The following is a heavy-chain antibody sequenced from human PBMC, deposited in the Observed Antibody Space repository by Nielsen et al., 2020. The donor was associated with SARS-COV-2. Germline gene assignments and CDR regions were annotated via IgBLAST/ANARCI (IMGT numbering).Heavy chain of an antibody. CDR3: ARGPRGVTMVRHFQLGMDV. Sequence: WIRQPPGKGLEWIGEINHSGSTNYNPSLKSRVTISVDTSKNQFSLQLSSVTAADTAVYYCARGPRGVTMVRHFQLGMDVWGQGTTVTVSS. D-gene: IGHD3-10*01. J-gene: IGHJ6*02. V-gene: IGHV4-34*01. CDR2: INHSGST.